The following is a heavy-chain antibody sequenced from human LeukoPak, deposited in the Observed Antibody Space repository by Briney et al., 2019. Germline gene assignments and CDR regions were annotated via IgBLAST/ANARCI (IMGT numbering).Heavy chain of an antibody. D-gene: IGHD3-22*01. CDR2: ISAYNGNT. J-gene: IGHJ4*02. V-gene: IGHV1-18*01. Sequence: GASVKVSCKASGYTFTSYGISWVRQAPGQGLEWMGWISAYNGNTNYAQKLQGRVTMTTDTSTSTAYMELRSLRSDDTAVYYCARGATYYYDSSGYYHDYWGQGTLVTVSS. CDR3: ARGATYYYDSSGYYHDY. CDR1: GYTFTSYG.